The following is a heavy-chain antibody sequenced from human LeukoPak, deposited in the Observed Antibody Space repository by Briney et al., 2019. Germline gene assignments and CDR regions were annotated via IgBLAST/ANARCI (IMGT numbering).Heavy chain of an antibody. D-gene: IGHD3-3*01. V-gene: IGHV3-7*01. CDR1: GFTFSRHW. CDR3: AKRVFGVVSNWFDP. CDR2: IKQDGSER. J-gene: IGHJ5*02. Sequence: GGSLRLSCATSGFTFSRHWMSWVRQAPGKGPEWVANIKQDGSERYYVHSVKGRFTISRDNAKNSLYLQMNSLRAEDTAVYYCAKRVFGVVSNWFDPWGQGTLVTVSS.